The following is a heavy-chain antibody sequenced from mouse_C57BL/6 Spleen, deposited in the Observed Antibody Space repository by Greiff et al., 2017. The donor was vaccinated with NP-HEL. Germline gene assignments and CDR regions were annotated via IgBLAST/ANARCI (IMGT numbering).Heavy chain of an antibody. Sequence: QVQLQQPGAELVKPGASVKLSCKASGYTFTSYWMQWVKQRPGQGLEWIGKIDPSDSYTNYNQKFKGKATLTVDTSSSTAYMQLSSLTSEDSAVYYCARGPYDGYYVGYFDVWGTGTTVTVSS. V-gene: IGHV1-50*01. CDR1: GYTFTSYW. D-gene: IGHD2-3*01. CDR3: ARGPYDGYYVGYFDV. J-gene: IGHJ1*03. CDR2: IDPSDSYT.